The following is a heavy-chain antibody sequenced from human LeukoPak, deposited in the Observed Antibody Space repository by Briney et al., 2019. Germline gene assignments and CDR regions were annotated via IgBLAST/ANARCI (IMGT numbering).Heavy chain of an antibody. D-gene: IGHD6-19*01. CDR1: GFTFSNYW. V-gene: IGHV3-7*01. Sequence: GGSLRLSCEGSGFTFSNYWMGWVRQAPGKGLQWVANIKTDGSEKYYVDSVKSRFTISRDNAKNSLYLQMNSLRAEDTAVYFCAGGSGWVTDSWGQGTLVTVSA. CDR3: AGGSGWVTDS. CDR2: IKTDGSEK. J-gene: IGHJ4*02.